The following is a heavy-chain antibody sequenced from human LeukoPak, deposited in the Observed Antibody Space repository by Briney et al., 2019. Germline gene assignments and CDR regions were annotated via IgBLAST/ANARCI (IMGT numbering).Heavy chain of an antibody. J-gene: IGHJ6*02. CDR1: GGTFSSYA. Sequence: SVKVSCKASGGTFSSYAISWVRQAPGQGLEWVGGIIPIFGTANYAQKFQGRVTITADESTSTAYMELSSLRSEDTAVYYCARVRAAAGSRYYYYGMDVWGQGTTVTVSS. D-gene: IGHD6-13*01. CDR2: IIPIFGTA. V-gene: IGHV1-69*01. CDR3: ARVRAAAGSRYYYYGMDV.